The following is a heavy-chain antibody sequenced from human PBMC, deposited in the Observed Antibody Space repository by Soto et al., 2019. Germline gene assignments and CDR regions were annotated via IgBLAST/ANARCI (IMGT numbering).Heavy chain of an antibody. Sequence: GESLKISCQVSGYTLTIYWIGWVRQMPGKGLEWMGIIYPSDSDTRYSPSFQGQVAISADQSINTAYLQWDSLKASDTAIYYCARPANTVADHFDLWGQGTPVTVSS. CDR1: GYTLTIYW. V-gene: IGHV5-51*01. CDR2: IYPSDSDT. J-gene: IGHJ4*02. D-gene: IGHD4-17*01. CDR3: ARPANTVADHFDL.